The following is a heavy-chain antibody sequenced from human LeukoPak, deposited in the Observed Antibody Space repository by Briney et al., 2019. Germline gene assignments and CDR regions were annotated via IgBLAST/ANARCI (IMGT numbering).Heavy chain of an antibody. V-gene: IGHV5-51*01. J-gene: IGHJ6*03. Sequence: GESLKISCKGSGYSFTSYWIGWVRQMPGKGLEWMGIIYPGDSDTRYSPSFQGQVTISADKSISTAYLQWSSLKASDTAMYYCARLGHCSSTSCYPYYYYMGVWGKGTTVTVSS. CDR3: ARLGHCSSTSCYPYYYYMGV. CDR1: GYSFTSYW. D-gene: IGHD2-2*01. CDR2: IYPGDSDT.